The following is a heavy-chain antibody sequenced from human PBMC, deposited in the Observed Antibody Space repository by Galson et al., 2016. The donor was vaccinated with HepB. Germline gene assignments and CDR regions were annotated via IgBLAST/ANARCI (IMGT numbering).Heavy chain of an antibody. D-gene: IGHD3-10*01. CDR3: AHRMYYYHSGSYFWFGP. Sequence: PALVKPTQTLTLTCTFSGFSLSTSGVGVGWIRQPPGKALEWLAIIYWDDDKRFSPSLKSRLTITKETSKNQVVLTMTNVDPVDTATYYCAHRMYYYHSGSYFWFGPWGQGTLVTVSS. CDR2: IYWDDDK. J-gene: IGHJ5*02. CDR1: GFSLSTSGVG. V-gene: IGHV2-5*02.